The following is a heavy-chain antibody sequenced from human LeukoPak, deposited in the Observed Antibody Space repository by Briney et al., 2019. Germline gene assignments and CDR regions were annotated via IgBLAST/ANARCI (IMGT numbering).Heavy chain of an antibody. J-gene: IGHJ4*02. V-gene: IGHV3-48*04. CDR1: GFTFSSYS. CDR3: ASLPQRWLQNLRVDY. CDR2: ISSSSSTI. Sequence: GGSLRLSCAASGFTFSSYSMNWVRQAPGKGLEWVSYISSSSSTIYYADSVKGRFTISRDNAKNSLYLQMNSLRAEDTAVYYCASLPQRWLQNLRVDYWGQGTLVTVSS. D-gene: IGHD5-24*01.